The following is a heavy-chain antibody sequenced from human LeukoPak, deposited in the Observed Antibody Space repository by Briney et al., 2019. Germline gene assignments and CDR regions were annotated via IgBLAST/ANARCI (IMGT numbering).Heavy chain of an antibody. V-gene: IGHV3-66*02. J-gene: IGHJ4*02. Sequence: GGSLRLSRAASGLTHGSDYMHWVRQAPGKGLEWVSVIYKDGGTYYADSVKGRFTISRDTSKNTLSLQMNSLRPEDTAVYYCARGGGAFCGGDCYRNFDYWGQGTLVTVSS. CDR2: IYKDGGT. CDR3: ARGGGAFCGGDCYRNFDY. D-gene: IGHD2-21*01. CDR1: GLTHGSDY.